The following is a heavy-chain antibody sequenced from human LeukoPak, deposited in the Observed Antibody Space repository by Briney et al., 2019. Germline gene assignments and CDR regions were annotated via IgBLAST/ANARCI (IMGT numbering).Heavy chain of an antibody. J-gene: IGHJ2*01. V-gene: IGHV3-48*04. CDR2: ISSSGSTI. CDR3: AREYYDFWSGATRYFDL. Sequence: GGSLRLSCAASGFTFSSYSMNWVRQAPGKGLEWVSYISSSGSTIYYADSVKGRFTISRDNAKNSLYLQMNSLRAEDTAVYYCAREYYDFWSGATRYFDLWGRGTLVTVSS. D-gene: IGHD3-3*01. CDR1: GFTFSSYS.